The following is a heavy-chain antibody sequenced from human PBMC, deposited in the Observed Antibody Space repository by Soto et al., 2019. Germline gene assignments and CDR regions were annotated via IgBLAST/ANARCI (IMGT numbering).Heavy chain of an antibody. Sequence: QVQLQESGPGLVKPSQTLSLTCTVSGGSISSGDYYWSWIRQPPGKGLEWIGYIYYSGFTYYNPSXNXXLTMSVDTSKNQFPLKLSSVIAADTAVYYCARSDNYVPFDHWGQGTLVTVSS. CDR1: GGSISSGDYY. CDR2: IYYSGFT. CDR3: ARSDNYVPFDH. V-gene: IGHV4-30-4*01. J-gene: IGHJ4*02. D-gene: IGHD4-4*01.